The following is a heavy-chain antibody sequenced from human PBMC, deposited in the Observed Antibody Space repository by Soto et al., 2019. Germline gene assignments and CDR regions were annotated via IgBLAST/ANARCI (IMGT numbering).Heavy chain of an antibody. V-gene: IGHV3-30*18. J-gene: IGHJ6*02. CDR2: ISYDGRNK. Sequence: ESGGGVVQPGRSLRLSCAASGLAFSNYGIHWVRQAPGKGLEWVAVISYDGRNKYYGDSVKGRFTISRDNSKNTLFLQMNSLRAEDTAVYFCAKDHCVSRSCNYYYGIDVWGQGTTVTVSS. CDR3: AKDHCVSRSCNYYYGIDV. CDR1: GLAFSNYG. D-gene: IGHD2-21*01.